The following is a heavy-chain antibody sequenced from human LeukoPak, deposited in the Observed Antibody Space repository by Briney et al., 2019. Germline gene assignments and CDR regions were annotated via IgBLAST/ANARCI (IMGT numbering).Heavy chain of an antibody. Sequence: PGGSLRLSCAPSGFTFSSYAMSWVRQAPGKGLEWVSAISATGGSTYYADSVKGRFTISRDNAKNSLYLQMNSLRAEDTAVYYCAIIAVAAPFDYWGQGTLVTVSS. V-gene: IGHV3-23*01. CDR2: ISATGGST. J-gene: IGHJ4*02. D-gene: IGHD6-19*01. CDR1: GFTFSSYA. CDR3: AIIAVAAPFDY.